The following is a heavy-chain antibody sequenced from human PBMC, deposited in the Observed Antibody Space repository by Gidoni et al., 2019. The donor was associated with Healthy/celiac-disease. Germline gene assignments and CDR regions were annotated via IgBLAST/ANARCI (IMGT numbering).Heavy chain of an antibody. V-gene: IGHV3-30*01. CDR3: ARASGLVLTGPLDY. CDR2: ISYDGSNK. CDR1: GFNFSSYA. J-gene: IGHJ4*02. D-gene: IGHD3-9*01. Sequence: QVQLVASGGGVVQPGRSLRLSCAASGFNFSSYAMHWVRQAPGKGLEWVAVISYDGSNKYYADSVKGRFTISRDNSKNTLYLQMNSLRAEDTAVYYCARASGLVLTGPLDYWGQGTLVTVSS.